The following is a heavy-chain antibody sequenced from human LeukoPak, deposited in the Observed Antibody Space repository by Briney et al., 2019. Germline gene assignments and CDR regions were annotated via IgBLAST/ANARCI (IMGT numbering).Heavy chain of an antibody. Sequence: SETLSLTCTVSGGSISSSSYSWGWIRQPPGKGLEWIGSIYYSGSTYYNPSLKSRVTISVDTSKNQFSLKLSSVTAADTAVYYCARILKQWLVFPDYWGQGTLVTVSS. CDR2: IYYSGST. V-gene: IGHV4-39*01. D-gene: IGHD6-19*01. J-gene: IGHJ4*02. CDR1: GGSISSSSYS. CDR3: ARILKQWLVFPDY.